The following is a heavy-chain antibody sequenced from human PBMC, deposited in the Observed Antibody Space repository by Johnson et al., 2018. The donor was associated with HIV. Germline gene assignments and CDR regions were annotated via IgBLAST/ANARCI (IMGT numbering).Heavy chain of an antibody. CDR2: INSDGSST. Sequence: VQLVESGGGLVQPGGSLRLSCAASGFTFSSYWMHWVRQAPGKGLVWVSRINSDGSSTSYADSVKGRFTISRDNSKNTLFLQMNSLRAEDTAVYYCARGGNNHAFDIWGQGTMVTVSS. J-gene: IGHJ3*02. CDR1: GFTFSSYW. D-gene: IGHD5-24*01. V-gene: IGHV3-74*02. CDR3: ARGGNNHAFDI.